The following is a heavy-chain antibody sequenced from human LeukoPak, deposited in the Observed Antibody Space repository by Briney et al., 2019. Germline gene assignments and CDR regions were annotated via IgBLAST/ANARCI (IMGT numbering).Heavy chain of an antibody. Sequence: GRSLRLSCAASGFTFSSYAMHWVRQAPGKGLEWVAVISYDGSNKYYADSVKGRFTISRDNSKNMLYLQMNSLRAEDTAVYYCASGFYGSGSYRYGMDVWGQGTTVTVYS. CDR3: ASGFYGSGSYRYGMDV. CDR1: GFTFSSYA. V-gene: IGHV3-30*04. J-gene: IGHJ6*02. CDR2: ISYDGSNK. D-gene: IGHD3-10*01.